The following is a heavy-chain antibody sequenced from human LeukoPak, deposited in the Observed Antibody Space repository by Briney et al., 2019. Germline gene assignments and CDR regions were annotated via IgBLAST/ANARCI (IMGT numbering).Heavy chain of an antibody. CDR1: GFTFSSYD. V-gene: IGHV3-23*01. Sequence: GGSLRLSCAASGFTFSSYDMNWVRQAPWKGLELVSDVSGSGVSTYYADSVKGRFTVSRDNSRDTLYLQMNSLRVEDTAIYYCAKSSLGSGWYRRGFDYWGQGILVTVSS. J-gene: IGHJ4*02. D-gene: IGHD6-13*01. CDR3: AKSSLGSGWYRRGFDY. CDR2: VSGSGVST.